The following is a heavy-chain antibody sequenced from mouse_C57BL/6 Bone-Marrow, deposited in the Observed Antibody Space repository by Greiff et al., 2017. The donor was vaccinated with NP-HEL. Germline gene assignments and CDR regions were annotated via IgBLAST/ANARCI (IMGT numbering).Heavy chain of an antibody. V-gene: IGHV5-4*01. CDR3: ARGQLRLQGGFAY. J-gene: IGHJ3*01. CDR1: GFTFSSYA. Sequence: EVQRVESGGGLVKPGGSLKLSCAASGFTFSSYAMSWVRQTPEKRLEWVATISDGGSYTYYPDNVKGRFTISRDNAKNNLYLQMSHLKSEDTAMYYCARGQLRLQGGFAYWGQGTLVTVSA. CDR2: ISDGGSYT. D-gene: IGHD3-2*02.